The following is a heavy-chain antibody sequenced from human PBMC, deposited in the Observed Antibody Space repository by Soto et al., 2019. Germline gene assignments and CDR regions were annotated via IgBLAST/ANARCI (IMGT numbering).Heavy chain of an antibody. D-gene: IGHD3-16*01. J-gene: IGHJ4*02. CDR3: ASGPSGAKVDY. CDR1: GGSISSAAYC. Sequence: QVQLQESGPRLVSPSQTLSLTCTVSGGSISSAAYCWSWIRQSPDKGLEWIGHIYDGGTTYSSPSRKGLXTXSXXTSETQFSLKLTSVSAAATAVYYCASGPSGAKVDYWGQGIQVTVSS. V-gene: IGHV4-30-4*01. CDR2: IYDGGTT.